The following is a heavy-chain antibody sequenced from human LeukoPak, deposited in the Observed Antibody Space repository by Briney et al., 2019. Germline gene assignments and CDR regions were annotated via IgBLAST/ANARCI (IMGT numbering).Heavy chain of an antibody. J-gene: IGHJ4*02. CDR3: ARDLGMVRGVMGY. CDR1: GFTFNTYA. D-gene: IGHD3-10*01. Sequence: PGGSLRLSCAASGFTFNTYAMDWVRQAPGKGLEWVANIKQDGSEKYYVDSVKGRFTISRDNAKNSLYLQMNSLRAEDTAVYYCARDLGMVRGVMGYWGQGTLVTVSS. V-gene: IGHV3-7*01. CDR2: IKQDGSEK.